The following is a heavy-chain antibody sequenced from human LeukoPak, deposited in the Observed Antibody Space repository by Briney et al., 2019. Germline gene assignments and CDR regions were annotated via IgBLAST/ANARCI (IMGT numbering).Heavy chain of an antibody. CDR1: GFTFSRNY. V-gene: IGHV3-53*04. CDR2: IYSGGST. D-gene: IGHD4-11*01. Sequence: GGSLRLSCAASGFTFSRNYMSWVRQAPGKGLEWVSVIYSGGSTYYTDSVKGRVTISRHKSKKRLYLQMKSMRAEDTAVYYCARGYSNYAPVTTDYSGQGTLVTASS. CDR3: ARGYSNYAPVTTDY. J-gene: IGHJ4*02.